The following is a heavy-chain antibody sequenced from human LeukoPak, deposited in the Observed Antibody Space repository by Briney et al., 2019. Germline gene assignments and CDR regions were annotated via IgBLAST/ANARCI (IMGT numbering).Heavy chain of an antibody. CDR3: ARTPGNTALPYNWFDP. V-gene: IGHV4-39*07. Sequence: SETLSLTCTVSGGSISSSSYYWGWIRQPPGKGLEWIGRIYTSGSTNYNPSLKSRVTISVDTSKNQFSLRLSSVTAADTALYYCARTPGNTALPYNWFDPWGQGTLVTVSS. D-gene: IGHD2/OR15-2a*01. J-gene: IGHJ5*02. CDR1: GGSISSSSYY. CDR2: IYTSGST.